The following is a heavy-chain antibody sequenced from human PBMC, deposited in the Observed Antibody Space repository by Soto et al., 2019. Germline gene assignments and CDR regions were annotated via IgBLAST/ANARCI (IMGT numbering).Heavy chain of an antibody. CDR3: ARDRGYYDSSGYFDY. CDR2: ISSSDNII. D-gene: IGHD3-22*01. J-gene: IGHJ4*02. V-gene: IGHV3-11*01. Sequence: PXVSLRLSCAASGFIFSDYYMSWIRQAPGKGLEWISYISSSDNIIYYADSVKGRFTISRDNAKNSLYLQMNSLRAEDTAVYYCARDRGYYDSSGYFDYWGQGTLVTVSS. CDR1: GFIFSDYY.